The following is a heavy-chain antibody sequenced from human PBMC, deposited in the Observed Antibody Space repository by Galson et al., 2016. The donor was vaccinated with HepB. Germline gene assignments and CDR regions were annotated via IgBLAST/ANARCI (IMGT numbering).Heavy chain of an antibody. CDR2: MSFDGSKT. CDR1: GFTFSHFG. D-gene: IGHD2-8*01. V-gene: IGHV3-30*18. Sequence: SLRLSCAASGFTFSHFGMHWVRQTPGKGLEWVAFMSFDGSKTYHSDSVKGRFTISRDNPKNTLYLHMNSLRPADTAVYYGAKDQAGVRDAFDLWGQGKKVTVAS. J-gene: IGHJ3*01. CDR3: AKDQAGVRDAFDL.